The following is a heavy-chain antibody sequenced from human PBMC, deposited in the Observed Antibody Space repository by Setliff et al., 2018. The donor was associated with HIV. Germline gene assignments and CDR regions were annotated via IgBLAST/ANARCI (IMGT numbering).Heavy chain of an antibody. D-gene: IGHD1-26*01. V-gene: IGHV3-30*04. Sequence: GGSLRLSCAASGFSFSSYAMHWVRQAPGKGLEWVAVISDDGNNENYADSVKGRFTISRDNSKNTLYLQMNSLRAEDTAVYYCARLLGELGGYYMDVWGKGTTVTV. CDR1: GFSFSSYA. CDR2: ISDDGNNE. J-gene: IGHJ6*03. CDR3: ARLLGELGGYYMDV.